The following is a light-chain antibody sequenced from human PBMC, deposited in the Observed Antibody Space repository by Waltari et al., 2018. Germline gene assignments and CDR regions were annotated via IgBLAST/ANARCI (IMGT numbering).Light chain of an antibody. CDR2: DVN. CDR3: SSYRRSDIVV. Sequence: QSALTQPASVSGSPGQSLPISCPGTSRDVGGYNYVSWYQHHPGKAPKIMIYDVNDRPSGVSNRFSGSKSGNTASLTISGLQAEDEADYYCSSYRRSDIVVFGGGTKLTVL. CDR1: SRDVGGYNY. V-gene: IGLV2-14*03. J-gene: IGLJ2*01.